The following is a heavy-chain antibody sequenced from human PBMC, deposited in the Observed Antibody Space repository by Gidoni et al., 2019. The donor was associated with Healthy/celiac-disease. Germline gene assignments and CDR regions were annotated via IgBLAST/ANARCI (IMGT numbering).Heavy chain of an antibody. CDR2: IYYSGST. CDR1: GGSISSSSYY. D-gene: IGHD3-22*01. V-gene: IGHV4-39*01. Sequence: QLQLQESGPGLVKPSETLSLTCTVPGGSISSSSYYWGWIRQPPGKGLEWIGSIYYSGSTYYNPSLKSRVTISVDTSKNQFSLKLSSVTAADTAVYYCARLAYYYDSSGLGWHWGQGTLVTVSS. CDR3: ARLAYYYDSSGLGWH. J-gene: IGHJ1*01.